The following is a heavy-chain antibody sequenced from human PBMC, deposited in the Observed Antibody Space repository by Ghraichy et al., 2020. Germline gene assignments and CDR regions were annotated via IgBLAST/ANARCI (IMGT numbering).Heavy chain of an antibody. D-gene: IGHD3-16*02. CDR1: GFTFSSYG. J-gene: IGHJ4*01. CDR2: IRYDGSNK. CDR3: AKAAYVWGNYRYREEFLFDY. V-gene: IGHV3-30*02. Sequence: GGSLRLSCAASGFTFSSYGMHWVRQAPGKGLEWVAFIRYDGSNKYYADSVKGRFTISRDNSKNTLYLQMNSLRAEDTAVYYCAKAAYVWGNYRYREEFLFDYWSQGPVVAAS.